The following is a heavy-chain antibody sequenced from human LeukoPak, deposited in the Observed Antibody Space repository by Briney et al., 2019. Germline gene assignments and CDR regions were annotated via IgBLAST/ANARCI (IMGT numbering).Heavy chain of an antibody. CDR3: ASDSAYNYYDSSGPAIIFDP. Sequence: SETLSLTCTVSGGSISSSSYYWGWIRQPPGKGLEWIGSIYYSGSTYYNPSLKSRVTISVDTSKNQFSLKLSSVTAADTAVYYCASDSAYNYYDSSGPAIIFDPWGQGTLVTVSS. CDR2: IYYSGST. CDR1: GGSISSSSYY. V-gene: IGHV4-39*07. D-gene: IGHD3-22*01. J-gene: IGHJ5*02.